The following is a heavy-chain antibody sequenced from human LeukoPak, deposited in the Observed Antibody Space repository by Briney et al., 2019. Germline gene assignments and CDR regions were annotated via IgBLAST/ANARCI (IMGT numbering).Heavy chain of an antibody. J-gene: IGHJ4*02. Sequence: GGSLRLSCAASGFMFSDYFMSWIRQAPGKELEWISYISSNSKYTKYADSVKGRFTISRDNAKKSLYLQMNSLRAEDTAVSYCARDNGNKYYFDYWGQGTLVTVSS. V-gene: IGHV3-11*05. CDR1: GFMFSDYF. CDR2: ISSNSKYT. CDR3: ARDNGNKYYFDY. D-gene: IGHD2-8*01.